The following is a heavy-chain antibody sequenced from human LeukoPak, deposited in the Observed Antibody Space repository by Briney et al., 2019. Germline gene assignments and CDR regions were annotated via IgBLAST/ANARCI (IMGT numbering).Heavy chain of an antibody. V-gene: IGHV3-74*01. CDR1: GFTFSSYW. J-gene: IGHJ4*02. CDR3: ARVLYYYDSSGYYYFPFDY. Sequence: GGSLRLXCAASGFTFSSYWMHWVRQAPGKELVWVSRINSYGSSTSYADSVKGRFTISRDNDKNTLYLQMNSLRAEDTAVYYCARVLYYYDSSGYYYFPFDYWGQGTLVTVSS. D-gene: IGHD3-22*01. CDR2: INSYGSST.